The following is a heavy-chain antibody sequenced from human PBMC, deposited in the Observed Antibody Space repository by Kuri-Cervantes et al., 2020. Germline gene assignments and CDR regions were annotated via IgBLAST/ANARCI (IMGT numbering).Heavy chain of an antibody. V-gene: IGHV3-33*01. D-gene: IGHD3-22*01. J-gene: IGHJ4*02. CDR1: GYTFTSYG. Sequence: SCKASGYTFTSYGMHWVRQAPGKGLEWVAVIWYDGSNKYYADSVKGRFTISRDNFKNTLYLQMNSLRAEDTAVYYCARDEYYYDSSGYSLPYWGQGTLVTVSS. CDR2: IWYDGSNK. CDR3: ARDEYYYDSSGYSLPY.